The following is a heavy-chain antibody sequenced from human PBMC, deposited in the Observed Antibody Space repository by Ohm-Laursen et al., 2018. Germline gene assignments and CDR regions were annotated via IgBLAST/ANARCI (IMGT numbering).Heavy chain of an antibody. Sequence: SLRLSCSASGFTFDDYAMHWVRQALGKGLEWVSGISWNSGSIGYADSVKGRFTISRDNAKNSLYLQMNSLRAEDTALYYCASEGGFWGQGTLVTVSS. D-gene: IGHD3-16*01. CDR1: GFTFDDYA. V-gene: IGHV3-9*01. J-gene: IGHJ4*02. CDR3: ASEGGF. CDR2: ISWNSGSI.